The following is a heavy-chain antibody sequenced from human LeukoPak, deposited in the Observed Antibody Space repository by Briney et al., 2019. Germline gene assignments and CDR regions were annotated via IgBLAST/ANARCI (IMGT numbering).Heavy chain of an antibody. CDR2: INSDGSST. J-gene: IGHJ1*01. D-gene: IGHD2-15*01. CDR3: ARVGGYCSGGSCYLPEYFQH. CDR1: GFTFSRNW. V-gene: IGHV3-74*01. Sequence: PGGSLRLSCAASGFTFSRNWMHWVRQVPGKGLVWVSRINSDGSSTNYADSVKGRFTISRDNAKNTLYMQMNSLRAEDTAVYYCARVGGYCSGGSCYLPEYFQHWGQGTLVTVSS.